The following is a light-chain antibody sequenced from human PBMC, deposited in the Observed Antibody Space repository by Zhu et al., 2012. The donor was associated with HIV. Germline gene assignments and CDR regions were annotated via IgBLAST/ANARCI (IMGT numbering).Light chain of an antibody. CDR1: QSVSSY. Sequence: EIVLTQSPATLSLSPGEKVTLSCRASQSVSSYLAWYQQKPDQAPRLLIYDASNRATGVPSRFSGSGSGTDFTLTISNLQPEDFATYYCQQSFDTPITFGQGTRLEIK. CDR2: DAS. V-gene: IGKV3-11*01. CDR3: QQSFDTPIT. J-gene: IGKJ5*01.